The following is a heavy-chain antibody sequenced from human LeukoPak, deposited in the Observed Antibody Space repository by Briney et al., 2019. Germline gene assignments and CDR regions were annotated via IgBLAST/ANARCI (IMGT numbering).Heavy chain of an antibody. CDR2: IYYSGST. V-gene: IGHV4-31*03. Sequence: SETLSLTCTVSGGSISSGGYYWSWIRQHPGKGLEWIGYIYYSGSTYYNPSLKSRVTISVDTSKNQFSLKLSSVTAADTAVYYCARMPGPGVFRAAAAYYWGQGTLVTVSS. CDR3: ARMPGPGVFRAAAAYY. CDR1: GGSISSGGYY. D-gene: IGHD6-13*01. J-gene: IGHJ4*02.